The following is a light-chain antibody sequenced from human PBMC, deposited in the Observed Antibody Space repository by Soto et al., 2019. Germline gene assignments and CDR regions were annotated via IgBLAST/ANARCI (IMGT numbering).Light chain of an antibody. Sequence: EIVLTQSPGTLSLSPGERATLSCRASKSVSSSYLAWYQQKPGQAPRLLIYGASSRATGIPDRFSGSGSGTDFTLTISRLEPEDFAVYYCQQYGSSPWTFGQGTNVEIK. J-gene: IGKJ1*01. CDR1: KSVSSSY. V-gene: IGKV3-20*01. CDR3: QQYGSSPWT. CDR2: GAS.